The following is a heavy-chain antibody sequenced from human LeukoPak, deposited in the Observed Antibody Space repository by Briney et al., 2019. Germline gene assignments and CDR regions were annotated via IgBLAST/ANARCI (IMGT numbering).Heavy chain of an antibody. CDR3: ARDSLTDPVFDY. D-gene: IGHD2-21*02. J-gene: IGHJ4*02. CDR2: IYISGST. Sequence: SETLSLTCAVSGGSISSYYWSWIWQPPRQGLGWIGRIYISGSTNYNPSLKSRVTMSVDTSKNPFSLKLSSVTAADTAVYYCARDSLTDPVFDYWGQGTLVTVSS. CDR1: GGSISSYY. V-gene: IGHV4-4*07.